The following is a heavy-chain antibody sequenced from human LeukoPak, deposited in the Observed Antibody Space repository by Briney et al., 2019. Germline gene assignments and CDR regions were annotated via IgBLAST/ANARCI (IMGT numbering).Heavy chain of an antibody. CDR1: GFTFSSYE. V-gene: IGHV3-23*01. Sequence: PGGSLRLSCAASGFTFSSYEMNWVRQAPGKGLEWVSVINSGGSTYYGDSVKGRFTISRDNSKNTLYLQMNSLRAEDTAVYYCAKDYTGAYDYWGQGILVTVSS. D-gene: IGHD1-1*01. J-gene: IGHJ4*02. CDR2: INSGGST. CDR3: AKDYTGAYDY.